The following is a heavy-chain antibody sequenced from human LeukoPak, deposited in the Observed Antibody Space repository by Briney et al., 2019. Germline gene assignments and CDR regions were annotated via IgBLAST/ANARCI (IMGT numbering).Heavy chain of an antibody. J-gene: IGHJ4*02. CDR3: ARAYGSGSQVINYFEY. V-gene: IGHV3-74*01. CDR1: GFTFSSYW. CDR2: INSDGSST. Sequence: DPGGSLRLSCAASGFTFSSYWMHWVRQAPGKGLVWVSRINSDGSSTSYADSVKGRFTISRDNAKNTLYLQMNSLRAEDTAVYYCARAYGSGSQVINYFEYWGQGTLVTVSS. D-gene: IGHD3-10*01.